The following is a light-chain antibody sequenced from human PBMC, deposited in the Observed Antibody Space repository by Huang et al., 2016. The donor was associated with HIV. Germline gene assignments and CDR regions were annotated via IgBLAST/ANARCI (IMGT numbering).Light chain of an antibody. CDR2: FGA. CDR1: QSLLHTNGYNY. CDR3: MQALQTPRT. J-gene: IGKJ5*01. Sequence: DIVMTQSPLSLPVTPGEPASISCRSSQSLLHTNGYNYLDWYRQKPGQSPQLLIYFGAFWASGVPYRLSGSGSVVDFTMKISRVEAEDVGVYYCMQALQTPRTFGQGTRLDIK. V-gene: IGKV2-28*01.